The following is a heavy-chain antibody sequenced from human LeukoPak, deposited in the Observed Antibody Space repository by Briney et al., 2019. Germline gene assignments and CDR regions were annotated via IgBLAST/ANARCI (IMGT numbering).Heavy chain of an antibody. CDR3: ARKVPKKGWFDP. CDR2: THPSGNS. V-gene: IGHV4-4*09. Sequence: SETLSLSCIVSGASNNSFYWSWLRQPPGKGLEWIGYTHPSGNSNYSPSLKSRVTISVDTSTNQFSLKLKSETAADTAVYYCARKVPKKGWFDPWGQGTLVTVSS. J-gene: IGHJ5*02. CDR1: GASNNSFY.